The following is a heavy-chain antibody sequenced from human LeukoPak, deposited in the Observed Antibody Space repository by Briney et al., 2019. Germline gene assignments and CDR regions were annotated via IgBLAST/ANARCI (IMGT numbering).Heavy chain of an antibody. CDR2: IGSSSSYI. D-gene: IGHD4-11*01. CDR1: GFTFNAYG. V-gene: IGHV3-21*01. J-gene: IGHJ6*04. CDR3: ARDWLDYSNSLDV. Sequence: GRSLRLSCAASGFTFNAYGIHWVRQAPGKGLEWVSSIGSSSSYIYYADSVKGRFTISRDNAKNSLYLQMNSLRAEDTAVYYCARDWLDYSNSLDVWGKGTTVTVSS.